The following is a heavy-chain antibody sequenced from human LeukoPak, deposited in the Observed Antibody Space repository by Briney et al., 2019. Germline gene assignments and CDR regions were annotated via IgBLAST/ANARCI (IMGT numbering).Heavy chain of an antibody. D-gene: IGHD5-18*01. J-gene: IGHJ4*02. CDR2: INHSGST. V-gene: IGHV4-34*01. CDR3: ARPLGYSYGYGY. CDR1: GGSFSGYY. Sequence: PSETLSLTCAVYGGSFSGYYWSWIRQPPGEGLEWIGEINHSGSTNYNPSLKSRVTISVDTSKNQFSLKLSSVTAADTAVYYCARPLGYSYGYGYWGQGTLVTVSS.